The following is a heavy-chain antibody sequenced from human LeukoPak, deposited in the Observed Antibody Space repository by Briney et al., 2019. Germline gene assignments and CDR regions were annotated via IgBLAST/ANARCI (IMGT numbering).Heavy chain of an antibody. Sequence: SVKVSCKASGGTFSSYAISWVRQAPGQGLEWMGGIIPIFGTANYAQKFQGRVTITADESTSTAYMELSSLRSEDTAVYYCAREVGCSYGSNWFDPWGQGTLVIVSS. CDR3: AREVGCSYGSNWFDP. V-gene: IGHV1-69*13. D-gene: IGHD5-18*01. CDR1: GGTFSSYA. J-gene: IGHJ5*02. CDR2: IIPIFGTA.